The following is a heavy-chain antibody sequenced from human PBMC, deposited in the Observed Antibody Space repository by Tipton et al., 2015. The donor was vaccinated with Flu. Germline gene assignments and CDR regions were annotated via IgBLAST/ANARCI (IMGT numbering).Heavy chain of an antibody. D-gene: IGHD2-2*01. Sequence: TLSLTCVVSGYSISSGYYWGWIRQPPGKGLEWIGSIYHTGTTNYNPSLKSRVTISVDTSKNQFSLKLTSVTAADTAVYYCARDRWEYARGFDSWGQGTLVTVSP. V-gene: IGHV4-38-2*02. J-gene: IGHJ4*02. CDR2: IYHTGTT. CDR3: ARDRWEYARGFDS. CDR1: GYSISSGYY.